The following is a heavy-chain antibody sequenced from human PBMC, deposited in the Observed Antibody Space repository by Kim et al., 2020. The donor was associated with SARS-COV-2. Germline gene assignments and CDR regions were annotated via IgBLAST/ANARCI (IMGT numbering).Heavy chain of an antibody. CDR2: IRSKANSYAT. Sequence: GGSLRLSCAASGFTFSGSAMHWVRQASGKGLEWVGRIRSKANSYATAYAASVKGRFTISRDDSKNTAYLQMNSLKTEDTAVYYCTRPRGKVVRGVIYYYGMDVWGQGTTVTVSS. CDR1: GFTFSGSA. D-gene: IGHD3-10*01. J-gene: IGHJ6*02. CDR3: TRPRGKVVRGVIYYYGMDV. V-gene: IGHV3-73*01.